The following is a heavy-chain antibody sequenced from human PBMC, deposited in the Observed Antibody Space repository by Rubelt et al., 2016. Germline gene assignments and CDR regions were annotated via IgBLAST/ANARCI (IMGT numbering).Heavy chain of an antibody. D-gene: IGHD3-22*01. CDR3: ARDHPIVVGCFDY. CDR2: VYYSGRT. V-gene: IGHV4-39*07. J-gene: IGHJ4*02. CDR1: GGSISSGSYY. Sequence: QLQLQESGPGLVQPSETLSLTCTVSGGSISSGSYYWGWIRQPPGKELEWLGSVYYSGRTYYNPSLKSRVSMSADTSKKAFSPKRSSVTEADTAVDYWARDHPIVVGCFDYWGQGTLVTVSS.